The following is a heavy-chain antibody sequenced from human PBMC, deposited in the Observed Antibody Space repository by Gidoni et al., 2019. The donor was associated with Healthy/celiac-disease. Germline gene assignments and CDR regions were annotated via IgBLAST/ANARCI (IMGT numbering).Heavy chain of an antibody. J-gene: IGHJ5*02. CDR1: GGSISSGSYY. Sequence: QVQLQESGPGLVKPSQTLSLPCTVSGGSISSGSYYWSWIRQPAGKGLEWIGRIYTSGSTNYNPSLKSRVTISVDTSKNQFSLKLSSVTAADTAVYYCAREGYGSGSWRRGVDPWGEGTLVTVSS. D-gene: IGHD3-10*01. CDR2: IYTSGST. V-gene: IGHV4-61*02. CDR3: AREGYGSGSWRRGVDP.